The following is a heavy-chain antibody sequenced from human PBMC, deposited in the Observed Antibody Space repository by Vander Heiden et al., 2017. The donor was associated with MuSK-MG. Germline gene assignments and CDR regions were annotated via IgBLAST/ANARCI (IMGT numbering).Heavy chain of an antibody. J-gene: IGHJ4*02. CDR1: GFTFSSYA. Sequence: EVQRLEPGGGLVQPGGSLRLSCAASGFTFSSYAMGWVRQAPGKGLEWVSTISAREGNTNYADSVKGRFTISRDNSKNTLYEKMDSLRAEDTAIDYCATSNFMIYWGQGTMVTVSS. D-gene: IGHD3-16*01. CDR2: ISAREGNT. CDR3: ATSNFMIY. V-gene: IGHV3-23*01.